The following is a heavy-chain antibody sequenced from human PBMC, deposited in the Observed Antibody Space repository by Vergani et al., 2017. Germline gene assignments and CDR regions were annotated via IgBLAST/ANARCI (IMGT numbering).Heavy chain of an antibody. V-gene: IGHV3-33*06. CDR2: IWYDGSNK. Sequence: QVQLVESGGGVVQPGRSLRLSCAASGFRFSSYCMNWVRQAPGKGLEWVAVIWYDGSNKYYADSVKGRFTISRDNSQNTVNLQMNSLRVDDTAVYYCQKDLGGCNTISCSYYMDVWGKGPTVTV. CDR3: QKDLGGCNTISCSYYMDV. CDR1: GFRFSSYC. J-gene: IGHJ6*03. D-gene: IGHD2/OR15-2a*01.